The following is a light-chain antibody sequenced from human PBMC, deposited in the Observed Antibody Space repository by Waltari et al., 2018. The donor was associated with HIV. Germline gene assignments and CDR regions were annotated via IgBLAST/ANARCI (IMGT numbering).Light chain of an antibody. CDR2: DDS. V-gene: IGLV3-21*02. CDR1: NIGRKS. CDR3: QVWDTSSDHPYVV. Sequence: SYVLTQPPSVSVAPGQTARITCGGDNIGRKSVNWYHQRPGQAPVLVVYDDSDRPSGFPERFSGSNSGNTATLTISRVEGGDEADYYCQVWDTSSDHPYVVFGGGTKLTVL. J-gene: IGLJ2*01.